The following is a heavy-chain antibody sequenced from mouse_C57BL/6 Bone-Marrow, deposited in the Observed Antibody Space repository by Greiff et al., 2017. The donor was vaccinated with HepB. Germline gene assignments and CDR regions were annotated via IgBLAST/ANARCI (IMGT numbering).Heavy chain of an antibody. D-gene: IGHD1-1*01. CDR1: GYSITSGYY. V-gene: IGHV3-6*01. Sequence: DVQLVESGPGLVKPSQSLSLTCSVTGYSITSGYYWNWIRQFPGNKLEWMGYISYDGSNNYNPSLKNRISITRDTSKNQFFLKLNSVTTEDTATYYCARLYGNWYFDVWGTGTTVTVSS. CDR2: ISYDGSN. J-gene: IGHJ1*03. CDR3: ARLYGNWYFDV.